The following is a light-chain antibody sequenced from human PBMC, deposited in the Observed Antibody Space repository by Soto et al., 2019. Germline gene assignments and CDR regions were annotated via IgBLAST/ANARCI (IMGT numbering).Light chain of an antibody. CDR3: QQYNNWPGT. CDR1: QSVSSN. V-gene: IGKV3-15*01. CDR2: GAS. Sequence: IVMTQSPATLSVSPGERATLCCRASQSVSSNLAWYQQKPGQALRLLIYGASTRATGIPARFSGSGSGTEFTLTIGSLQSEDCALYYCQQYNNWPGTFGQGTKVDIK. J-gene: IGKJ1*01.